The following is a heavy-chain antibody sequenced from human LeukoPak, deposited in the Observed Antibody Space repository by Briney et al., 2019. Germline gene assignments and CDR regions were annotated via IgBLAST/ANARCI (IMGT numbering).Heavy chain of an antibody. J-gene: IGHJ4*02. CDR2: ISSSSTIK. V-gene: IGHV3-48*01. CDR1: GFTFSSYS. CDR3: ARGVDY. Sequence: GGSLRLSCAASGFTFSSYSMNWVRQAPGKGLEWVSHISSSSTIKYYADSVKGRFTISRDDAKNSLYLQMDSLRVEDTAVYYCARGVDYWGQGTLVTVSS.